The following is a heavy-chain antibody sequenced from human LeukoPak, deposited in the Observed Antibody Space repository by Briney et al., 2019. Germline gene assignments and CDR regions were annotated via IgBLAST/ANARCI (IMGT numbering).Heavy chain of an antibody. V-gene: IGHV3-30*02. Sequence: GGSLRLSCVGSGFTFSSHGLHWVRQAPGKGLEWVAFIRDDGSKTHYADSLKGRFTISRDNSKNTLYLQMTSLRPDDTSLYYCARDEHHLVQGYYFDYWGQGTLVTVSS. CDR1: GFTFSSHG. D-gene: IGHD6-13*01. CDR3: ARDEHHLVQGYYFDY. CDR2: IRDDGSKT. J-gene: IGHJ4*02.